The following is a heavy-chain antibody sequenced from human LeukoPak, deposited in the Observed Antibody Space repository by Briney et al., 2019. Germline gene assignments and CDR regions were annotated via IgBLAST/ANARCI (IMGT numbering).Heavy chain of an antibody. V-gene: IGHV4-34*01. D-gene: IGHD3-22*01. CDR1: GGSFSGYY. Sequence: SETLSLTCAVYGGSFSGYYWSWLRQPPGKGLEWIGEINHSGSTNYNPSLKSRVTISVDTSKNQFSLKLSSVTAADTAVYYCARGSRRITMIVVAFPPPNWFDHWGEGTLVPVCS. CDR2: INHSGST. J-gene: IGHJ5*02. CDR3: ARGSRRITMIVVAFPPPNWFDH.